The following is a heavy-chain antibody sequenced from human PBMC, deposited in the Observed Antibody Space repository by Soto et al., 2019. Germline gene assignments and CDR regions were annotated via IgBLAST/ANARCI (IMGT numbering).Heavy chain of an antibody. Sequence: QLQLQESGPGLVKPSETLSLTCTVSGGSISSSSYYWGWIRQPPGKGLEWVGTMYYSGSTYYNPSLKSRVSISVATSKNQFALKLSSVAAADSAGYCCASHEYSDLAIDHWGPGTLVTVSS. V-gene: IGHV4-39*01. J-gene: IGHJ4*02. CDR3: ASHEYSDLAIDH. CDR1: GGSISSSSYY. D-gene: IGHD4-17*01. CDR2: MYYSGST.